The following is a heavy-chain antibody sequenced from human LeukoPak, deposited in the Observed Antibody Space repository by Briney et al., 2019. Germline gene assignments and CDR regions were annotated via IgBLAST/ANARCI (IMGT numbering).Heavy chain of an antibody. CDR2: IYYSGST. CDR1: GGSISSYY. J-gene: IGHJ4*02. CDR3: ARVGNGGSCFDY. D-gene: IGHD2-15*01. V-gene: IGHV4-59*01. Sequence: SETLSLTCTVSGGSISSYYWSWIRQPPGKGLEWIGYIYYSGSTNYNPSLKSRVAISVDTSKNQFSLKLSSVTAADTAVYYCARVGNGGSCFDYWGQGTLVTVSS.